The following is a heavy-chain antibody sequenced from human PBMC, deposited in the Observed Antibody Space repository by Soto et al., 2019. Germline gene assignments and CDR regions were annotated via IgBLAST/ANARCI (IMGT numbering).Heavy chain of an antibody. CDR2: VYYSGST. J-gene: IGHJ4*02. D-gene: IGHD6-13*01. Sequence: SETLGLTWPFTGGSVNSYYWSLMRQPPGKGLECMGYVYYSGSTNYNPSLKSRVTISVDTSKNQISLRLKSVTAADTAVYYCARAETSGIHYFDYWGQGSRVNVS. V-gene: IGHV4-59*02. CDR1: GGSVNSYY. CDR3: ARAETSGIHYFDY.